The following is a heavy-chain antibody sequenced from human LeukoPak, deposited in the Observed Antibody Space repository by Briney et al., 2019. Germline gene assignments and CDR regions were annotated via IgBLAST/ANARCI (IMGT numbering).Heavy chain of an antibody. J-gene: IGHJ4*02. CDR1: GGSPSGYY. CDR2: IYYNGNT. CDR3: ARGADGYNYRSDY. V-gene: IGHV4-59*01. D-gene: IGHD5-24*01. Sequence: SETLSLTCTVSGGSPSGYYWSCIRQPPGKGLERIGYIYYNGNTNYSPSLKSRVTISVETSKNQFSLKLTSVTAADTAVYYCARGADGYNYRSDYWGQGTLVTVSS.